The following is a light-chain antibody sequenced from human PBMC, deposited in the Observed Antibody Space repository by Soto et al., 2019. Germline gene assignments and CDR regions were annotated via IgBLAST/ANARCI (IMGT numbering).Light chain of an antibody. CDR2: DNS. V-gene: IGLV1-51*01. Sequence: QSVLTQPPSVSAAPGQKVTISCSGGTSNIGNNYVAWYQQFPGTAPKRIIYDNSKRASGIPDRFSGSKSGSSATLVITGPQTGDEADYYCGTWDSRLSAVFGTGTKVTVL. CDR3: GTWDSRLSAV. CDR1: TSNIGNNY. J-gene: IGLJ1*01.